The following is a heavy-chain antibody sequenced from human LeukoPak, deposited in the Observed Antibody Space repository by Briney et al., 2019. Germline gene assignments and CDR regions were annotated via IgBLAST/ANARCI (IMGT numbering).Heavy chain of an antibody. CDR2: ISISSAA. Sequence: GGSLRLSCAASGFTFSSYTMNWVRQAPGKGLEWVSSISISSAAYYADSVKGRFTISRDNAKNSLYPQMNSLTDEDTAVYYCARDFSRPGYWGQGTLVTVSS. V-gene: IGHV3-48*02. CDR1: GFTFSSYT. D-gene: IGHD2/OR15-2a*01. CDR3: ARDFSRPGY. J-gene: IGHJ4*02.